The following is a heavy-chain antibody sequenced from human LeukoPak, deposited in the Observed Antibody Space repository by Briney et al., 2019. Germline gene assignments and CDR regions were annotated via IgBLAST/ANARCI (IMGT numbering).Heavy chain of an antibody. V-gene: IGHV3-23*01. CDR3: VKGSASARPYYFDY. J-gene: IGHJ4*02. CDR1: GFTFSSYP. Sequence: GGSLRLSCAASGFTFSSYPMSWVRQAPGKGLQWVSAISGGGASTYYADSVKGRFTISRDNSKSTLYLQLNSLRAEDTGIYFCVKGSASARPYYFDYWAQGGLVAVSS. D-gene: IGHD2-15*01. CDR2: ISGGGAST.